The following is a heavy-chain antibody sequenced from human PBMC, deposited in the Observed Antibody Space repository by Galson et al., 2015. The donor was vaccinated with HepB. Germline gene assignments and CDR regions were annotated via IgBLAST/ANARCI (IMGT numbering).Heavy chain of an antibody. D-gene: IGHD2-15*01. Sequence: SVKVSCKASGYTFTSYGTTWVRQAPGQGLEWMGWISAYNGNTNFEQKFQGRVTMTTDTSTSTAYMELRSLRSDDTAVYYCARGGAVGGPKFNWFDPWGQGTLVTVSS. J-gene: IGHJ5*02. CDR2: ISAYNGNT. CDR1: GYTFTSYG. CDR3: ARGGAVGGPKFNWFDP. V-gene: IGHV1-18*01.